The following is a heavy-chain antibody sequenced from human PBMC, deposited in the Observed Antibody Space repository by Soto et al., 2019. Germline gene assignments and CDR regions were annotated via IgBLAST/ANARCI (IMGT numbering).Heavy chain of an antibody. V-gene: IGHV4-30-4*01. CDR1: GGSISSGDYY. J-gene: IGHJ5*02. CDR2: IYYRGST. Sequence: QVQLQESGPGLVKPSQTLSLTCTVSGGSISSGDYYWRWIRQPPGKGLEWIGYIYYRGSTYHNPSLKSRVTRAVDTSKNPFSLKLSSVTAADTAVYYCARESATVVNPSGGFDPWGQGTLVTVSS. CDR3: ARESATVVNPSGGFDP. D-gene: IGHD4-17*01.